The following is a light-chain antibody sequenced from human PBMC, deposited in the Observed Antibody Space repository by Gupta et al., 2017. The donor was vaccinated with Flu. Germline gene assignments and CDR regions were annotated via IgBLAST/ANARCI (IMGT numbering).Light chain of an antibody. Sequence: TLGQTASISGRSSQSRGDSDGNTYLNWFQQRPGQAPRRLIYKISNRDAGVRDRFSGSGSGIDFTLKISRGEAEDVGVYFCRQGRHWRPFTFGQGTKLEIK. CDR3: RQGRHWRPFT. CDR1: QSRGDSDGNTY. V-gene: IGKV2-30*01. CDR2: KIS. J-gene: IGKJ2*01.